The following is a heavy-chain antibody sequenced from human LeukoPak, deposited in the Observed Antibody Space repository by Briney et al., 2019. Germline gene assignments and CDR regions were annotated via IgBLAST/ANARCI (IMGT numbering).Heavy chain of an antibody. J-gene: IGHJ4*02. Sequence: GGSLRLSCAASGFTFSSYWMNWVRQAPGKGLEWVANINQDGSEKNYVDSVKGRFTISRDNTKNSLYLQMNSLGADDTAVYYCMTDRDSTWQKRFEYWGQGIRVTVSS. CDR1: GFTFSSYW. CDR3: MTDRDSTWQKRFEY. D-gene: IGHD6-13*01. CDR2: INQDGSEK. V-gene: IGHV3-7*01.